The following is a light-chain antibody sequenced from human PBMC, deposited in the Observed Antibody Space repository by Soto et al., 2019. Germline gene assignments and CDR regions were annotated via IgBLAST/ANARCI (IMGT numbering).Light chain of an antibody. CDR2: KAS. Sequence: DIQMTHSPTTLSASVGDRVTITCRASQSISSWLAWYQQKPGKAPKLLIYKASSLESGVPSRFSGSGSGTEFTLTISSLQPDDFATYYCQQYNSYSRTFGHGTKV. CDR1: QSISSW. J-gene: IGKJ1*01. CDR3: QQYNSYSRT. V-gene: IGKV1-5*03.